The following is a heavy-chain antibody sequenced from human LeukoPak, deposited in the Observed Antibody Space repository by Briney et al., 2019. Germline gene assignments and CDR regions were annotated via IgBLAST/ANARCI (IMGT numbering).Heavy chain of an antibody. CDR2: INPNSGGT. CDR3: ARVSSGWEYLFDY. D-gene: IGHD6-19*01. V-gene: IGHV1-2*02. Sequence: ASVKVSCKASGYTFTWYYMHWVRQAPGQGLEWMGWINPNSGGTNYAQKFQGRVTMTGDTSISTGYMELSRLRSDDTAVYYCARVSSGWEYLFDYWGQGTLVTVSS. J-gene: IGHJ4*02. CDR1: GYTFTWYY.